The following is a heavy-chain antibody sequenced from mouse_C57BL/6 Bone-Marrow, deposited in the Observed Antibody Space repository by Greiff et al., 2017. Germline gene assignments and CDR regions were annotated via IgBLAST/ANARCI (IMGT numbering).Heavy chain of an antibody. Sequence: VQLQQPGAELVRPGSSVKLSCKASGYTFTSYWMDWVKQRPGQGLDWIGNIYPSDSETHYNQKFKDKATLTVDKSSSTAYMQLSSLTSEDSAVYYCARVDYAWFAYWGQGTLVTVSA. CDR2: IYPSDSET. CDR1: GYTFTSYW. V-gene: IGHV1-61*01. CDR3: ARVDYAWFAY. D-gene: IGHD2-4*01. J-gene: IGHJ3*01.